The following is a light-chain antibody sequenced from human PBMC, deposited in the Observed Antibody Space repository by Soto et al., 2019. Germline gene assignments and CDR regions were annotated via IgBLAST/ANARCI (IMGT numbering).Light chain of an antibody. Sequence: DIQMTQSPSSLSASVGDSVTITCRASQGINKFLAWFQQKPGTAPKSLISTASRLQSGVPSRFSGSGSGTHFTLTINNLQPVDFATYYCQQYESFPLTFGGGTRVEIK. CDR1: QGINKF. CDR2: TAS. J-gene: IGKJ4*01. V-gene: IGKV1-16*01. CDR3: QQYESFPLT.